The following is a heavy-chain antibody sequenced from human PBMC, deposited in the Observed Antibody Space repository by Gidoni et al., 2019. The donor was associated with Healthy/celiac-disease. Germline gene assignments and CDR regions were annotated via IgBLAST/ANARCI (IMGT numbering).Heavy chain of an antibody. D-gene: IGHD5-18*01. CDR2: INHSGST. CDR1: GGSFSGYY. J-gene: IGHJ3*02. Sequence: QVQLQQWGAGLLKPSETLSLTCAVYGGSFSGYYWSWIRQPPGKGLDWIGEINHSGSTNYNPSLKSRVTISVDTSKNQFSLKLSSVTAADTAVYYCATHRRGGYSYGYRAFDIWGQGTMVTVSS. CDR3: ATHRRGGYSYGYRAFDI. V-gene: IGHV4-34*01.